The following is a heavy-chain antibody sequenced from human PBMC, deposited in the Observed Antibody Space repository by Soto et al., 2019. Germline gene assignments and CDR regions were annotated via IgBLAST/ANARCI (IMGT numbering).Heavy chain of an antibody. D-gene: IGHD3-3*01. CDR2: ISSNSRTM. Sequence: PVGSLRLSCAASGFTFSSYSMKWVRQAPGKGLEWVSYISSNSRTMFYADSVKGRFTTSRDNAKNSLYLQMSSLRDEDTAVYYCARDLWTYRGQGALVTVSS. J-gene: IGHJ4*02. V-gene: IGHV3-48*02. CDR3: ARDLWTY. CDR1: GFTFSSYS.